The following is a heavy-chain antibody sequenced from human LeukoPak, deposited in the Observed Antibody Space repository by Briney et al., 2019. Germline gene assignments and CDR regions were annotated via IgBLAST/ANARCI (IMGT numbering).Heavy chain of an antibody. CDR2: INPNSGGT. J-gene: IGHJ4*02. V-gene: IGHV1-2*06. CDR3: ARGLEWELRSRRGFEY. D-gene: IGHD1-26*01. Sequence: GASVKVSCKTSGYTFTGYYMHWVRQAPGQGLEWMGRINPNSGGTNYAQKFQGRVTMTRDTSIRTAYMELSRLTFDDTAVYYCARGLEWELRSRRGFEYWGQGTLVTVSS. CDR1: GYTFTGYY.